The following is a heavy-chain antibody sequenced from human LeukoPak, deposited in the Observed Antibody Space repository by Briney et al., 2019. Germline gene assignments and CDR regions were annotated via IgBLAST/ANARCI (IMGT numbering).Heavy chain of an antibody. CDR3: ARDPPYYYDSSGYYVDHAFDI. J-gene: IGHJ3*02. D-gene: IGHD3-22*01. CDR1: GGSFSGYY. CDR2: INHSGST. Sequence: PSETLSLTCAVYGGSFSGYYWSWIRQPPGKGLEWIGEINHSGSTNYNPSLKSRVTISVDTSKNQFSLKLSSVTAADTAVYYCARDPPYYYDSSGYYVDHAFDIWGQGTMVTVSS. V-gene: IGHV4-34*01.